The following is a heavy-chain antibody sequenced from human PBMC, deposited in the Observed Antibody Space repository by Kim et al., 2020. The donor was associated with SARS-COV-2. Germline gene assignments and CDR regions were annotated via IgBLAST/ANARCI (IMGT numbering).Heavy chain of an antibody. Sequence: SPSLQGHVTISADKSISTAYLQWSSLKASDTAMYYCATLVRSSGYDYDYWGQGTLVTVSS. V-gene: IGHV5-10-1*01. J-gene: IGHJ4*02. D-gene: IGHD5-12*01. CDR3: ATLVRSSGYDYDY.